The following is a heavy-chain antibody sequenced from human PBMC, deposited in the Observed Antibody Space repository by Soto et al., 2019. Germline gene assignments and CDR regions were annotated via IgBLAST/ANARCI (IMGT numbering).Heavy chain of an antibody. CDR2: LIPMFGTT. J-gene: IGHJ6*02. CDR1: GGTFSSYS. V-gene: IGHV1-69*18. CDR3: ARAVVLTFTRFYDMDV. Sequence: QVQLVQSGAEVKTPGSSVKVSCKASGGTFSSYSINWVRQAPGQGLEWMGRLIPMFGTTDYAQRFQGRGTLTADESTSTASMEVTNLPSEDTAVYYCARAVVLTFTRFYDMDVWGQGTTVTVSS. D-gene: IGHD3-9*01.